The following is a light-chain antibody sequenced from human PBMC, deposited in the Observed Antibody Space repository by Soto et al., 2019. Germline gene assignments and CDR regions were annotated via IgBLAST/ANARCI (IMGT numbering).Light chain of an antibody. V-gene: IGLV2-14*01. J-gene: IGLJ1*01. CDR1: RSDVGGYNY. CDR3: SSYTSSSTNV. Sequence: QSALTQPASVSGSPGQSITISCTGTRSDVGGYNYVSWYQQHPGKAPKLMIYEVSNRPSGVSNRFSGSKSGNTASLTISGLQAEDEADYYCSSYTSSSTNVVGTGTKLTVL. CDR2: EVS.